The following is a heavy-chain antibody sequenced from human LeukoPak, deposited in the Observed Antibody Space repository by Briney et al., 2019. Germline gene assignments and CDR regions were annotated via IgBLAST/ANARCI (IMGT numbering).Heavy chain of an antibody. D-gene: IGHD6-19*01. CDR3: AKGGIAVAGTWFDP. CDR1: GFTFDDYA. CDR2: ISWNGGNI. Sequence: GRSLRLSCAASGFTFDDYAMHWVRQAPGKGLEWVSGISWNGGNIGYADSVKGRFIISRDNARNSLYLQMNSLRAEDMALYYCAKGGIAVAGTWFDPWGQGTLVTVSS. J-gene: IGHJ5*02. V-gene: IGHV3-9*03.